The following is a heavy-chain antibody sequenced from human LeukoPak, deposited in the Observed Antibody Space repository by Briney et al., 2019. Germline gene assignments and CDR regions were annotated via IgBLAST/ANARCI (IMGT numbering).Heavy chain of an antibody. V-gene: IGHV3-7*01. CDR3: ARFRGGI. CDR2: IKEDGSEQ. J-gene: IGHJ3*02. D-gene: IGHD3-16*01. Sequence: GGSLRLSCAASGFSFSSYWMHWVRRVPGKGLQWVANIKEDGSEQHCVDSVKGRFTISRDNTKNSLYLQMNSLSVEDTAVYYCARFRGGIWGQGTMVTVSS. CDR1: GFSFSSYW.